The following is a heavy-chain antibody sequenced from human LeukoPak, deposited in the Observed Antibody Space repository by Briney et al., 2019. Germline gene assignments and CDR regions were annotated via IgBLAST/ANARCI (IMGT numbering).Heavy chain of an antibody. CDR2: IHPGDSNT. Sequence: GESLKISCKGSGHIFIRNWIGWVRRMPGKGLEWMGIIHPGDSNTRYSPSFQGQVTISVDKSISTAYLQWSSLKASDTAMYYCARHNTDSFDFWGQGTLVTVSS. J-gene: IGHJ4*02. CDR3: ARHNTDSFDF. CDR1: GHIFIRNW. V-gene: IGHV5-51*01.